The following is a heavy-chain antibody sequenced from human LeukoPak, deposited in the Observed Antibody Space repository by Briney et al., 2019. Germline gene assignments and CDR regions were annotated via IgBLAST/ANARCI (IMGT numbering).Heavy chain of an antibody. CDR3: ARHPGFRLFRSGYYLAFDI. Sequence: PSETLSLTCTVSGGSISSSSYYWGWIRQPPGKGLEWIGEINHSGSTNYNPSLKSRVTISVDTSKNQFSLKLSSVTAADTAVYYCARHPGFRLFRSGYYLAFDIWGQGTMVTVSS. CDR1: GGSISSSSYY. J-gene: IGHJ3*02. D-gene: IGHD3-9*01. V-gene: IGHV4-39*01. CDR2: INHSGST.